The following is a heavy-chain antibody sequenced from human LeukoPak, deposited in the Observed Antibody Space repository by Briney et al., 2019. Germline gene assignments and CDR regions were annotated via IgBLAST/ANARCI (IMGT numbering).Heavy chain of an antibody. CDR3: ARSRYYYDSSGYNNWFDP. V-gene: IGHV4-59*08. CDR2: IYYSGST. CDR1: GGSISSYY. D-gene: IGHD3-22*01. J-gene: IGHJ5*02. Sequence: IPSETLSLTCTVSGGSISSYYWSWIRQPPGKGLEWIGYIYYSGSTNYNPSLKSRVTISVDTSKNQFSLKLSSVTTADTAVYYCARSRYYYDSSGYNNWFDPWGQGTLVTVSS.